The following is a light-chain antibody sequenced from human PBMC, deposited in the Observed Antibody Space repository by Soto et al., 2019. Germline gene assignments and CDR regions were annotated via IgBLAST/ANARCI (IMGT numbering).Light chain of an antibody. J-gene: IGKJ1*01. V-gene: IGKV3-15*01. CDR3: QQYNNWPRT. CDR1: HSVSSN. CDR2: GAS. Sequence: EIVMTQSPVTLSVSPGERATLSCRASHSVSSNLAWYQQRPAQAPRLLIYGASTRATGIPARFSGSGSGTEFTLTISSLQSEDFALYYCQQYNNWPRTFGQGTKVEIK.